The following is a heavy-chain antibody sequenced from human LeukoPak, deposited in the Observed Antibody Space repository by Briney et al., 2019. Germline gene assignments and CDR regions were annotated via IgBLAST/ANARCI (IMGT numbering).Heavy chain of an antibody. Sequence: PSETLSLTCAVYGGSFSGYYWSWIRQPPGKGLEWIGEINHSGSTNYNPSLKSRVTISVDTSKNQFSLKLSSVTAADTAVYYCARGHPDHVSTHDSSGYPRFVYWGQGTLVTVSS. D-gene: IGHD3-22*01. CDR2: INHSGST. J-gene: IGHJ4*02. CDR1: GGSFSGYY. CDR3: ARGHPDHVSTHDSSGYPRFVY. V-gene: IGHV4-34*01.